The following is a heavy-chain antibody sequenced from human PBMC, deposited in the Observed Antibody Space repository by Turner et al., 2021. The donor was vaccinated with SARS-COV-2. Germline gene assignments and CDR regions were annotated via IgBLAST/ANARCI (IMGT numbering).Heavy chain of an antibody. D-gene: IGHD3-22*01. CDR3: ARHDSRITNIIVVPRNWFDP. J-gene: IGHJ5*02. CDR1: GASIGSSRNY. CDR2: INYSGRT. Sequence: QLQLQESGPGLVKASETLSLTCTVSGASIGSSRNYWGWIRQPPGKGLEWIGSINYSGRTYYKSSLKIRVTISVDTSKNQISLKLSTVTAADTAKYYCARHDSRITNIIVVPRNWFDPWGQGTLVTVSS. V-gene: IGHV4-39*01.